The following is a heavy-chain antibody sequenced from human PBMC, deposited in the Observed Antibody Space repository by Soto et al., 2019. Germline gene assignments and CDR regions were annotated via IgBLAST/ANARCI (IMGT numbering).Heavy chain of an antibody. CDR3: AAGGSGSYRLGWNCYYGMDV. CDR1: GGSISSSSYY. D-gene: IGHD1-26*01. CDR2: IYYSGST. V-gene: IGHV4-39*01. J-gene: IGHJ6*02. Sequence: SETLSLTCTVSGGSISSSSYYWGWIRQPPGKGLEWIGSIYYSGSTYYNPSLKSRVTISVDTSKNQFSLKLSSVTAADTAVYYCAAGGSGSYRLGWNCYYGMDVWGQGTTVTVSS.